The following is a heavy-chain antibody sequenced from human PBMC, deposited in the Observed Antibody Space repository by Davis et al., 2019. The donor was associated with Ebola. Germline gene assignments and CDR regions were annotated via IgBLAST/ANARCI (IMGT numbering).Heavy chain of an antibody. D-gene: IGHD7-27*01. CDR1: GGSISSYY. V-gene: IGHV4-59*08. CDR3: ARPGDNWYFDL. Sequence: MPSETLSLTCTVSGGSISSYYWSWIRQPPGKGLEWIGYIYYSGSTNYNPSLESRVTISVDTSKNQFSLKLSSVTAADTAVYYCARPGDNWYFDLWGRGTLVTVSS. CDR2: IYYSGST. J-gene: IGHJ2*01.